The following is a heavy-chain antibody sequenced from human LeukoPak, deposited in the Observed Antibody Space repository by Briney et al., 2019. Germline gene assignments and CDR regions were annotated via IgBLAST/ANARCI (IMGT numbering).Heavy chain of an antibody. D-gene: IGHD1-26*01. CDR2: INAGNGNT. CDR3: ARGRGAQMGGPAYYFDY. V-gene: IGHV1-3*01. Sequence: ASVKVSCKASGYTSTSYAMHWVRQAPGQRLEWMGWINAGNGNTKYSQKFQGRVTITRDTSASTAYMELSSLRSEDTAVYYCARGRGAQMGGPAYYFDYWGQGTLVTVSS. J-gene: IGHJ4*02. CDR1: GYTSTSYA.